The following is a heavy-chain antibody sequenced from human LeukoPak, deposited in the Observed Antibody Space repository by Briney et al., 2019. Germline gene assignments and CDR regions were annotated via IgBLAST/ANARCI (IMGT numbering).Heavy chain of an antibody. Sequence: ASVKVSCKASGYTFTRYDINWVRQATGQGLELMGWMNPNSGNTGHAQKFQGRVTMTRNTSISTAYMELSSLRSEDTAVYYCARATGKAGATFDYWGQGTLVTVSS. V-gene: IGHV1-8*01. J-gene: IGHJ4*02. D-gene: IGHD5-12*01. CDR2: MNPNSGNT. CDR3: ARATGKAGATFDY. CDR1: GYTFTRYD.